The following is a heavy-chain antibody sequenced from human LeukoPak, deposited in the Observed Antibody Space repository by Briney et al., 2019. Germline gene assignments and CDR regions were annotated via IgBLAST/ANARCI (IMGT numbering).Heavy chain of an antibody. D-gene: IGHD4-17*01. CDR2: IYTSGST. V-gene: IGHV4-4*07. Sequence: SSETLSPTCTVSGGSISSYYWSWIRQPPGKGLEWIGHIYTSGSTNYTPSRESRVAMSVDTTKNQISLKRSSVAAADTAVYYCARWYGDYYYYYMDVWGKGTTVTVSS. CDR1: GGSISSYY. J-gene: IGHJ6*03. CDR3: ARWYGDYYYYYMDV.